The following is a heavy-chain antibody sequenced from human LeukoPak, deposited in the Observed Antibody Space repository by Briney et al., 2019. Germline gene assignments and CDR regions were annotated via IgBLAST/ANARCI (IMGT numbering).Heavy chain of an antibody. J-gene: IGHJ5*01. CDR2: VSYEGTIK. V-gene: IGHV3-30*14. CDR1: RFAFSNFA. CDR3: AREKFDS. Sequence: PGGSLRLSCAASRFAFSNFAMHWVRQAPGKGLEWVAVVSYEGTIKYYSDSAKGRFTISRDNSNSLISLQMNNLTTEDTAVYYCAREKFDSWGQGTLVTVSS.